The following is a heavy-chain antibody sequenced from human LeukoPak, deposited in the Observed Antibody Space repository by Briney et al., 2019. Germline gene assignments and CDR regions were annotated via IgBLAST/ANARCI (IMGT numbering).Heavy chain of an antibody. V-gene: IGHV4-38-2*02. Sequence: SETLSLTCNVSGYSIRSDYYWGWIRQPPGEGLEWIGNIHHGGSSYYNPSLKSRVTISVDTSKNQFSLKLSSVTAADTAVYYCARSGGYCSGGSCYFLTGKPSKGKNFDYWGQGTLVTVSS. CDR3: ARSGGYCSGGSCYFLTGKPSKGKNFDY. J-gene: IGHJ4*02. CDR2: IHHGGSS. D-gene: IGHD2-15*01. CDR1: GYSIRSDYY.